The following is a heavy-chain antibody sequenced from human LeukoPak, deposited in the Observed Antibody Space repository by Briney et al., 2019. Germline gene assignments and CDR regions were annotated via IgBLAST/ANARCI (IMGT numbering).Heavy chain of an antibody. D-gene: IGHD2-15*01. Sequence: SQTLSLTCTVSGGSISSGDYYWSWIRQPPGKGLEWIGYIYYSGSTYYNPSLKSRVTISVDTSKNQFSLSLTSVTAADTAVYHCARVAGVEVAPATSYWGQGTLVTVSS. CDR1: GGSISSGDYY. V-gene: IGHV4-30-4*08. CDR2: IYYSGST. J-gene: IGHJ4*02. CDR3: ARVAGVEVAPATSY.